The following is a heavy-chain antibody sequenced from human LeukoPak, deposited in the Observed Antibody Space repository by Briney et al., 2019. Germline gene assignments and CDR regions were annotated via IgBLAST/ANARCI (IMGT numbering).Heavy chain of an antibody. CDR2: ISYDGSNK. J-gene: IGHJ4*02. D-gene: IGHD3-3*01. CDR3: ARDQYDTWSRRGNFDS. Sequence: GGSLRLSCAASGFTFSSYAMHWVRQAPGKGLEWVAVISYDGSNKYYADSVKGRFTISRDNSKNSLYLQMNSLRVEDTAVFYCARDQYDTWSRRGNFDSWGQGTLVIVSS. CDR1: GFTFSSYA. V-gene: IGHV3-30-3*01.